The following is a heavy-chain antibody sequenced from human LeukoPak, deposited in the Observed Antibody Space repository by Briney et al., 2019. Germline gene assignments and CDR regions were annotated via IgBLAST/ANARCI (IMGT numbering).Heavy chain of an antibody. D-gene: IGHD3-9*01. Sequence: GRSLRLSCAASGFTFSSYGMHWVRQAPGKGLEWGAIISYDGSNKYYADSVKGRFTISRDNSKNTLYLQMNSLRAEDTAVYYCAKGLDFDWLEALSELDYWGQGTLVTVSS. J-gene: IGHJ4*02. CDR2: ISYDGSNK. V-gene: IGHV3-30*18. CDR1: GFTFSSYG. CDR3: AKGLDFDWLEALSELDY.